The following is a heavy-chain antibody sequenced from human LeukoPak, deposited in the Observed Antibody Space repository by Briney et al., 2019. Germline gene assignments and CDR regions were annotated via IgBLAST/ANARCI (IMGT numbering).Heavy chain of an antibody. V-gene: IGHV4-39*07. D-gene: IGHD3-10*01. CDR3: ASSPVGFGELPDAFDI. J-gene: IGHJ3*02. CDR2: IYYSGST. CDR1: GGSISSSSYY. Sequence: PSETLSLTCTVSGGSISSSSYYWGWIRQPPGKGLEWIGSIYYSGSTYYNPSLKSRVTVSVDTSKNQFSLKLSSVTAADTAVYYCASSPVGFGELPDAFDIWGQGTMVTVSS.